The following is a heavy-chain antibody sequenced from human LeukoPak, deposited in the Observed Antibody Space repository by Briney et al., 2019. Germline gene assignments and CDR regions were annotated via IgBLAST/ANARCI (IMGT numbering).Heavy chain of an antibody. J-gene: IGHJ4*02. Sequence: GGSLRLSCAASGFTFSSYSMNWVRQAPGKGLEWVSSISSSSSCIYYADSVKGRFTISRDNAKNSLYLQMNSLRAEDTAVYYCARSIASITMIVVVIGFDYWGQGTLVTVSS. CDR3: ARSIASITMIVVVIGFDY. D-gene: IGHD3-22*01. CDR2: ISSSSSCI. CDR1: GFTFSSYS. V-gene: IGHV3-21*01.